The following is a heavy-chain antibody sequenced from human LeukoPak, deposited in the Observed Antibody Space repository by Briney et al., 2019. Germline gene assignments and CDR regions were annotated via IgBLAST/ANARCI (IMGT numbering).Heavy chain of an antibody. V-gene: IGHV3-15*01. D-gene: IGHD3-16*01. CDR1: GFTFSNAW. Sequence: GGSLRLSCTASGFTFSNAWMSWVRQAPGKGLEWVGRIKRKTDDGTTDYAIPVKGRFTISRDDSKNTLYLQMNSLKTEDTAMYYCTTDSYVTHRTRVFNWFDPWGQGTLVTVFS. CDR2: IKRKTDDGTT. J-gene: IGHJ5*02. CDR3: TTDSYVTHRTRVFNWFDP.